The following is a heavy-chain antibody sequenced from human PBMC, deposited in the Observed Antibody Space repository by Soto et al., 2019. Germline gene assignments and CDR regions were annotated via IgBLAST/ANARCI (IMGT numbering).Heavy chain of an antibody. J-gene: IGHJ4*02. CDR2: ISGSGGST. CDR3: AGLISGSYYGFDY. CDR1: GFTFSSYA. V-gene: IGHV3-23*01. Sequence: GGSLRLSCAASGFTFSSYAMSWVRQALGKGLEWVSAISGSGGSTYYADSVKGRFTISRDNSKNTLYLQMNSLRAEDTAVYYCAGLISGSYYGFDYWGQGTLVTVSS. D-gene: IGHD1-26*01.